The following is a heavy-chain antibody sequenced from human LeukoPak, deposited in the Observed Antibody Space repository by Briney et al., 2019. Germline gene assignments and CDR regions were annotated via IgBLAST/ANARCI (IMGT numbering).Heavy chain of an antibody. CDR3: ARYRSSGSDAFDI. J-gene: IGHJ3*02. Sequence: SETLSLTCAVYGGSFSGYYWSWIRQPPGKGLEWIGYIYHSGSTYYNPSLKSRVTISVDRSKNQFSLKLSSVTAADTAVYFCARYRSSGSDAFDIWGQGTMVTVSS. CDR1: GGSFSGYY. D-gene: IGHD3-22*01. CDR2: IYHSGST. V-gene: IGHV4-34*01.